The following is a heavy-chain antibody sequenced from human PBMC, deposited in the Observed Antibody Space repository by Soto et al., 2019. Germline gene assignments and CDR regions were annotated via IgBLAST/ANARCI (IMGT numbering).Heavy chain of an antibody. D-gene: IGHD3-22*01. Sequence: SETLSLTCTVSGGSISSGDYYWSWIRQPPGKGLEWIGYIYYIGSTYYNPSLKIRVTILVDTSKNHFSLRLSFVTAADTAVYFCARGQDRSKGGDNWAQGTLVTVSS. V-gene: IGHV4-30-4*01. CDR3: ARGQDRSKGGDN. CDR2: IYYIGST. CDR1: GGSISSGDYY. J-gene: IGHJ4*02.